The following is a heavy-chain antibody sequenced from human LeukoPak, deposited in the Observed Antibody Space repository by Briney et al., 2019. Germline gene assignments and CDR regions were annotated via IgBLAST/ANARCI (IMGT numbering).Heavy chain of an antibody. CDR2: IYYSGST. Sequence: SETLSLTCTVSGGSISSSSYYWGWIRQPPGKGLEWIGSIYYSGSTYYNPSLKSRVTISVDTSKNQFSLKLSSVTAADTAVYYCARDRSVGVLPAPPFDFWGQGTLVTVSS. CDR1: GGSISSSSYY. J-gene: IGHJ4*02. CDR3: ARDRSVGVLPAPPFDF. D-gene: IGHD6-6*01. V-gene: IGHV4-39*02.